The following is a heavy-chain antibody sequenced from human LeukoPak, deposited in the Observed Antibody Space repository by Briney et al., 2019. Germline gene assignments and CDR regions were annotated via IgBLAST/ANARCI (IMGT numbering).Heavy chain of an antibody. CDR2: IYYSGST. J-gene: IGHJ4*02. CDR1: GGSISSSSYY. D-gene: IGHD3-9*01. V-gene: IGHV4-39*07. CDR3: ARGYDILTGPDY. Sequence: SETLSLTCTVSGGSISSSSYYWGWIRQPPGKGLEWNGSIYYSGSTYYNPSLKSRVTISVDTSKNQFSLKLSSVTAADTAVYYCARGYDILTGPDYWGQGTLVTVSS.